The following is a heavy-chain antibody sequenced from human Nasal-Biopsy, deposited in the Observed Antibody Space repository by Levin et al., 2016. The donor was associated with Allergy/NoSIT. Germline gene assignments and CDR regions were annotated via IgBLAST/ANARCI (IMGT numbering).Heavy chain of an antibody. Sequence: GGSLRLSCAASGFTFTSYAMTWVRQSPGKGLEWLATIDASGLNTFYSDSLSGRFSISRENSRNTVSLQMKSLRAGDSAMYYCAKGRDYSGRDGWDYWGQGNVVTVSS. V-gene: IGHV3-23*01. J-gene: IGHJ4*02. CDR2: IDASGLNT. CDR3: AKGRDYSGRDGWDY. D-gene: IGHD1-26*01. CDR1: GFTFTSYA.